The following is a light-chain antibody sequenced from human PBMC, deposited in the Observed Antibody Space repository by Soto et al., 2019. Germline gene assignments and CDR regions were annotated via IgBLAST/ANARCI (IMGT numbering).Light chain of an antibody. J-gene: IGLJ2*01. CDR3: ATWDDSLSAVL. CDR2: DNN. Sequence: QSVLTQPPSVSAAPGQKVTISCSGSSSNIGNNYVSWYQQLPGTAPKLLIYDNNRRPSGIPDRFSDSKSGTSATLGITGLQTGDEADYFCATWDDSLSAVLFGGGTKLPS. V-gene: IGLV1-51*01. CDR1: SSNIGNNY.